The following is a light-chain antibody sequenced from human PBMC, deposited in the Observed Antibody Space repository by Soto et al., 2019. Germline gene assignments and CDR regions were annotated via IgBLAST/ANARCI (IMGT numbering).Light chain of an antibody. V-gene: IGKV1-17*01. J-gene: IGKJ3*01. CDR1: QGIRND. CDR3: LQYNSYPFT. CDR2: APS. Sequence: DIQMTQSPSSLSASVGDRVTITCRASQGIRNDLGWYKQKPWKAPKRLIYAPSSLQSGVSVRFSGSGSGTEFTLIISSLQPEDFAVYCCLQYNSYPFTFGPGTKVDLK.